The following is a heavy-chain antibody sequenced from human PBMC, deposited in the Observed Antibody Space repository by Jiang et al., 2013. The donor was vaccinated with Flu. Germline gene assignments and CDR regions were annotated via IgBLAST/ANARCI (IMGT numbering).Heavy chain of an antibody. CDR1: GDSVSSNSAA. Sequence: QTLSLTCAISGDSVSSNSAAWNWIRQSPSRGLEWLGRTYYRSKWSNDYAVSVKSRITINPDTSKNHFSLQLNSVTPEDTAVYWCAREEGTGTGRFFDYWGQGTLVSVSS. CDR2: TYYRSKWSN. D-gene: IGHD7-27*01. J-gene: IGHJ4*02. CDR3: AREEGTGTGRFFDY. V-gene: IGHV6-1*01.